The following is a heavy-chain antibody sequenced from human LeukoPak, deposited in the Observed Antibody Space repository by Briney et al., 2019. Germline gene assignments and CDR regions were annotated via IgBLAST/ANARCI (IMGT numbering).Heavy chain of an antibody. D-gene: IGHD3-22*01. Sequence: ASVKVSCKASGGTFSSYAISWVRQAPGHGLEWMGWINPDSGGTNYAQKFQGRVTMTRDTSINTAYMELSRLRSDDTAVYYCARALGSVVVMGMDAFDIWGQGTMVTISS. J-gene: IGHJ3*02. CDR3: ARALGSVVVMGMDAFDI. CDR1: GGTFSSYA. CDR2: INPDSGGT. V-gene: IGHV1-2*02.